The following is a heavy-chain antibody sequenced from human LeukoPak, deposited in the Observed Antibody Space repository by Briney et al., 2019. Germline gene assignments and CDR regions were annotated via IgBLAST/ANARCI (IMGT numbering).Heavy chain of an antibody. CDR1: GGTFSSYA. Sequence: ASVKVSCKASGGTFSSYAISWVRQAPGQGLEWMGGIIPIFGTANYAQKFQGRVTITADESTSTAYMELSSLRSGDTAVYYCARVYVGYCSGGSCYPHWGQGTLVTVSS. J-gene: IGHJ4*02. CDR2: IIPIFGTA. V-gene: IGHV1-69*01. CDR3: ARVYVGYCSGGSCYPH. D-gene: IGHD2-15*01.